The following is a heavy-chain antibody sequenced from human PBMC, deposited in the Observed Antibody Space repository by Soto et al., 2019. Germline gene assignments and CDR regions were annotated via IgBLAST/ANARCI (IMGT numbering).Heavy chain of an antibody. D-gene: IGHD3-3*01. J-gene: IGHJ4*02. V-gene: IGHV3-66*01. CDR3: ARAWTYPYYFDY. CDR1: GFTVSSNY. CDR2: IYSGGST. Sequence: GGSLRLSCAASGFTVSSNYMSWVRQAPGKGLEWVSVIYSGGSTYYADSVKGRFTISRDNSKNTLYLQMNSLRAEDTAVYYCARAWTYPYYFDYWGQGTLVTVSS.